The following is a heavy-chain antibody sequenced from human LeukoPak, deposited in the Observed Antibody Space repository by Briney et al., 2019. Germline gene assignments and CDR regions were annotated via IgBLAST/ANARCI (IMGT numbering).Heavy chain of an antibody. J-gene: IGHJ4*02. Sequence: SETLSLTCTVSSGSISSYYWSWIRQPPGKGLEWIGYIYYSGSTNYNPSLKSRVTISVDTSKNQFSPKLSSVTAADTAVYYCAREPTSGREPTSGRPLDYWGQGTLVTVSS. D-gene: IGHD5-12*01. CDR1: SGSISSYY. CDR3: AREPTSGREPTSGRPLDY. CDR2: IYYSGST. V-gene: IGHV4-59*01.